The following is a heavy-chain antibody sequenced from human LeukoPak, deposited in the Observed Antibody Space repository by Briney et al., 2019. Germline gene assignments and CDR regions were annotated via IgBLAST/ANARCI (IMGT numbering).Heavy chain of an antibody. Sequence: GRSLRLSCAASGFTFSSYALHWVRQAPGKGLEWVAVISYDGSEKYYADSVKGRFTISRDNSKNTLYLQMNSLKTEDTAVYYCTTYSSKGMYGDYLFDYWGQGTLVTVSS. CDR2: ISYDGSEK. J-gene: IGHJ4*02. V-gene: IGHV3-30*04. D-gene: IGHD4-17*01. CDR1: GFTFSSYA. CDR3: TTYSSKGMYGDYLFDY.